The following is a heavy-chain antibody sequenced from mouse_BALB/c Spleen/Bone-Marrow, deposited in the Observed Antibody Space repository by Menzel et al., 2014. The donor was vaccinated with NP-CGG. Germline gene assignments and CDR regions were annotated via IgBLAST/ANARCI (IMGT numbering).Heavy chain of an antibody. CDR2: IAPGSGST. Sequence: DLVKPGASVKLSCKASGYTFTSYWINWIEQRPGQGLEWIGRIAPGSGSTYYNEMFKGKATLTVDTSSSIAYIQLSSLSSEDSAVYFCARGDDYDPFAYWGQGTLVTVSA. CDR1: GYTFTSYW. CDR3: ARGDDYDPFAY. V-gene: IGHV1S41*01. D-gene: IGHD2-4*01. J-gene: IGHJ3*01.